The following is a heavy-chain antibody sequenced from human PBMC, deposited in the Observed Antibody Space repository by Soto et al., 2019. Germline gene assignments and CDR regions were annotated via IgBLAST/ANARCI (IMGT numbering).Heavy chain of an antibody. CDR2: INHSGST. Sequence: SETLSLTCAVYVGSFSGYYWSWIRQPPGKGLEWIGEINHSGSTNYNPSLKSRVTISVDTSKNQFSLKLSSVTAADTAVYYCARGYNYYDSSGYYSFDPWGQGTLVTVSS. CDR3: ARGYNYYDSSGYYSFDP. J-gene: IGHJ5*02. CDR1: VGSFSGYY. V-gene: IGHV4-34*01. D-gene: IGHD3-22*01.